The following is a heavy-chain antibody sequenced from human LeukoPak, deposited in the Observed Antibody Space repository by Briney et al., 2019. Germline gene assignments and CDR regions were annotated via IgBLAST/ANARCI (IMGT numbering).Heavy chain of an antibody. CDR3: ARGWKQQLAPGPNNYFDY. V-gene: IGHV4-59*01. CDR2: IYYSGST. D-gene: IGHD6-13*01. J-gene: IGHJ4*02. Sequence: TPSETLSLTCTVSGGSISSYYWSWIRQPPGKGLEWIGYIYYSGSTNYNPSLKSRVTISVDTSKNQFSLKLSSVTAADTAVYYCARGWKQQLAPGPNNYFDYWGQGTLVTVSS. CDR1: GGSISSYY.